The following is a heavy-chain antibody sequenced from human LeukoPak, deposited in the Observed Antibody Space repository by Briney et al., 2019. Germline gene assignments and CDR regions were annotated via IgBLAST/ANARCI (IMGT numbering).Heavy chain of an antibody. D-gene: IGHD1-14*01. J-gene: IGHJ6*03. CDR1: GYTFTSYG. CDR3: ASFRDHPRYYYMDV. V-gene: IGHV1-18*01. Sequence: ASVKVSCKASGYTFTSYGISWVRQAPGQGLEWMGWISAYNGNTNYAQKFQGRVTITADESTSTAYMELSSLRSEDTAVYYCASFRDHPRYYYMDVWGKGTTVTVSS. CDR2: ISAYNGNT.